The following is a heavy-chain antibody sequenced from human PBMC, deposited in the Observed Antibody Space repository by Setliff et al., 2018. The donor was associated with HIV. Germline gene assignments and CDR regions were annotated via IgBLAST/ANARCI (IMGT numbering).Heavy chain of an antibody. D-gene: IGHD3-22*01. CDR2: IGPIYTSGST. V-gene: IGHV4-4*07. J-gene: IGHJ3*02. CDR1: GGSISSYY. CDR3: ARGRQDSYYDSTSYYWGDAFDI. Sequence: SETLSLTCTVSGGSISSYYWTWIRQPAGKGLEWIGRIGPIYTSGSTKYNPSLESRVTMSVDTSQNRFSLRLTSVTAADTGVYFCARGRQDSYYDSTSYYWGDAFDIWGQGTRVTVSS.